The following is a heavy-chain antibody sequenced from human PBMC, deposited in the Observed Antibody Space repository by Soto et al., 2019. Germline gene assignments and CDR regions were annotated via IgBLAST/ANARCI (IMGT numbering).Heavy chain of an antibody. Sequence: GGSLRLSCAASGFTFSSYSMNWVRQAPGKGLEWVSYISSSSSTIYYADSVKGRFTISRDNAKNSLYLQMNSLRAEDTAVYYCASHYDFWSGRSFDYWGQGTLVTVSS. CDR3: ASHYDFWSGRSFDY. J-gene: IGHJ4*02. D-gene: IGHD3-3*01. CDR2: ISSSSSTI. V-gene: IGHV3-48*01. CDR1: GFTFSSYS.